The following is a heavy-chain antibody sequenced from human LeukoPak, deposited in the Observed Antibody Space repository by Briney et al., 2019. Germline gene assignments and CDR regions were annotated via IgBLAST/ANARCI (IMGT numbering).Heavy chain of an antibody. CDR1: GFTFSSYG. CDR2: IWYDGGNK. Sequence: GGSLRLSCAASGFTFSSYGMHWVRQAPGKGLEWVAVIWYDGGNKYYADSVKGRFTISRDNSKGTLYLQVDSLRTEDTAVYYCARGNYDSSGVLDYWGQGTLVTVSS. CDR3: ARGNYDSSGVLDY. D-gene: IGHD3-22*01. J-gene: IGHJ4*02. V-gene: IGHV3-33*08.